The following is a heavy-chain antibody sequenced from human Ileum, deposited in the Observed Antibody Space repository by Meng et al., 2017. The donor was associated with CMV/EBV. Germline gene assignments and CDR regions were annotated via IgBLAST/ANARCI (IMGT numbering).Heavy chain of an antibody. V-gene: IGHV4-4*07. D-gene: IGHD6-19*01. CDR2: IYSSGST. CDR1: GDSTSGFF. J-gene: IGHJ4*02. CDR3: AKEQSIGIAVTGIFDF. Sequence: KLQGPRPALVKPSETLSLPCTVSGDSTSGFFWSWIRQPAGKGLEWIGRIYSSGSTFYNPSLESRVTMSIDTSKNQFSLRLASVTAADTAVYFCAKEQSIGIAVTGIFDFWGQGALVTVSS.